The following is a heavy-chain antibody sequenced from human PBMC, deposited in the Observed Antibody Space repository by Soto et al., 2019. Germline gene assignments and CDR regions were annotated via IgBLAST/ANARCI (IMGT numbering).Heavy chain of an antibody. J-gene: IGHJ6*02. CDR1: GGTFSSYA. V-gene: IGHV1-69*13. D-gene: IGHD4-4*01. CDR2: IIPIFGTA. Sequence: GASVKVSCKASGGTFSSYAISWVRQAPGQGLEWMGGIIPIFGTANYAQKFQGRVTITADESTSTAYMELSSLRSEDTAVYYCARSGGYSKYYYYGMDVWGQGTTVTVSS. CDR3: ARSGGYSKYYYYGMDV.